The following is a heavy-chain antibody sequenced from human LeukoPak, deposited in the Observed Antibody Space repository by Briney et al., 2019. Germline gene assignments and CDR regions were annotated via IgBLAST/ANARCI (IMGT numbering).Heavy chain of an antibody. V-gene: IGHV4-59*08. CDR2: IYYSGST. J-gene: IGHJ6*02. D-gene: IGHD6-19*01. CDR1: GGSISSYY. CDR3: ATQREWLAPYGMDV. Sequence: PSETLSLTCTVSGGSISSYYWSWIRQPPGKGLEWIGYIYYSGSTNYNPSLKSRVTISVDTSKNQFSLKLSSVTAADTAVYYCATQREWLAPYGMDVWGQGTTVTVSS.